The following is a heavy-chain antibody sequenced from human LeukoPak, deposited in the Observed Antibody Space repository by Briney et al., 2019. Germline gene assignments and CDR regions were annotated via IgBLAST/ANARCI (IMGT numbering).Heavy chain of an antibody. D-gene: IGHD6-25*01. CDR1: GFTLSTYW. V-gene: IGHV3-7*01. CDR3: ARSSAFDY. Sequence: GGSLRLSCAASGFTLSTYWMNWVRQAPGKGLEWVANIKQDGSEKYCVDSVKGRFTISRDNAKNSLYLQMNSLRAEDTAVYYCARSSAFDYWGRGTLVTVSS. J-gene: IGHJ4*02. CDR2: IKQDGSEK.